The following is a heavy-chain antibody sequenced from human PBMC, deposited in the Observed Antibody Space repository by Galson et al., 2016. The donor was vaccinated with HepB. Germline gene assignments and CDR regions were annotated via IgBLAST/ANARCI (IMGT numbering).Heavy chain of an antibody. V-gene: IGHV5-51*01. CDR2: IYPGDSDT. CDR3: ARRVTTEYWYFDL. CDR1: GYRFTTYW. J-gene: IGHJ2*01. D-gene: IGHD1-1*01. Sequence: QSGAEVKKPGESLKISCKGSGYRFTTYWIGWVRQMPGKGLEWMGIIYPGDSDTRYSPSFQGQVTISADKSISTAYLQWSSLKASDTAMYYCARRVTTEYWYFDLWGRGTLVTVSS.